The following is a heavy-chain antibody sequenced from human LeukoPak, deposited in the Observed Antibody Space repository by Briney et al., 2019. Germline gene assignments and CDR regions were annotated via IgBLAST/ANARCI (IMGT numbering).Heavy chain of an antibody. Sequence: PSETLSLTCAVSGDSISSGGYSWSWIRQTPGKGLEWIAYIYYSGSTNYNPSLKSRVTISVDTSKNQFSLKLSSVTAADTAVYYCARAGKWLVPDYWGQGTLVTVSS. CDR2: IYYSGST. J-gene: IGHJ4*02. D-gene: IGHD6-19*01. CDR1: GDSISSGGYS. V-gene: IGHV4-61*08. CDR3: ARAGKWLVPDY.